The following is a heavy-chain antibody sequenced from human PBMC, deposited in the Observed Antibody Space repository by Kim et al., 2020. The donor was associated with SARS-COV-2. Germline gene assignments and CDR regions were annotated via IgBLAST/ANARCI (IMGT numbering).Heavy chain of an antibody. CDR2: INHSGST. D-gene: IGHD6-6*01. J-gene: IGHJ4*02. CDR3: ARSPGARRLDY. Sequence: SETLSLTCAVYGGSFSGYYWSWIRQPPGKGLEWIGEINHSGSTNYNPSLKSRVTISVDTSKNQFSLKLSSVTAADTAVYYCARSPGARRLDYWGQGTLVTVSS. V-gene: IGHV4-34*01. CDR1: GGSFSGYY.